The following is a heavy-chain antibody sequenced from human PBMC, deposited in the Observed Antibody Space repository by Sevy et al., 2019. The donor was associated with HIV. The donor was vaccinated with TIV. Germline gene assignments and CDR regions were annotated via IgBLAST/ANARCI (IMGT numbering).Heavy chain of an antibody. CDR2: IKGDGSDK. Sequence: GGSLRLSCAASEFTFSKYSMGWVRQAPGKGPEWVANIKGDGSDKYYLDSVKGRFTISRDNAKRSLYLRMNSLRDEDTATYYCVRGGGACDYWGQGTLVTVSS. CDR3: VRGGGACDY. J-gene: IGHJ4*02. D-gene: IGHD2-21*02. V-gene: IGHV3-7*01. CDR1: EFTFSKYS.